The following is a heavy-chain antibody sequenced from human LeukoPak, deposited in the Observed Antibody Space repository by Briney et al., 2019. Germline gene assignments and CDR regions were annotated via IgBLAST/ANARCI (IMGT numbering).Heavy chain of an antibody. J-gene: IGHJ4*02. Sequence: PGGSLRLSCAASGFTFSSYAMNWVSQAPGKGLEWVSGTGSTGVSTFYADSVKGRFTVSRDNSKNTLSLQMNSLRAEDTAVYYCAKDPGVVPDHYFDYWGQGTLVTVSS. D-gene: IGHD2-2*01. CDR3: AKDPGVVPDHYFDY. CDR2: TGSTGVST. V-gene: IGHV3-23*01. CDR1: GFTFSSYA.